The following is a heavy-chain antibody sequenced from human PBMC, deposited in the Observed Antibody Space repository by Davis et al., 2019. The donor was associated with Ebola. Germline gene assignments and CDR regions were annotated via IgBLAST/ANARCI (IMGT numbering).Heavy chain of an antibody. V-gene: IGHV3-9*01. Sequence: GGSLRLSCAASGFTFDDYAMHWVRQAPGKGLEWVSGISWNSGSIGYADSVKGRFTISRDHAKNSLYLQMNSLRAEDTAVYYCARDVAYYDFWSGYYTTYYGMDVWGQGTTVTVSS. CDR3: ARDVAYYDFWSGYYTTYYGMDV. D-gene: IGHD3-3*01. J-gene: IGHJ6*02. CDR2: ISWNSGSI. CDR1: GFTFDDYA.